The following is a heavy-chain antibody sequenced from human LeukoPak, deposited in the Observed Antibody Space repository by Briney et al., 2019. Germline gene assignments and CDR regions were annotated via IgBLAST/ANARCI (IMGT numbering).Heavy chain of an antibody. Sequence: GGSLRLSCAASGSTFSSYGMHWVRQAPGKGLEWVAVISYDGSNKYYADSVKGRFTISRDNSKNTLYLQMNSLRAEDTAVYYCAKVMTSGSYLVFLGLDYWGQGTLVTVSS. CDR3: AKVMTSGSYLVFLGLDY. J-gene: IGHJ4*02. V-gene: IGHV3-30*18. CDR2: ISYDGSNK. CDR1: GSTFSSYG. D-gene: IGHD1-26*01.